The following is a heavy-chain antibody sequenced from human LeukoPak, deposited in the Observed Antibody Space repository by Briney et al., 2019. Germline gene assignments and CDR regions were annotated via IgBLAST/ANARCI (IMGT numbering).Heavy chain of an antibody. V-gene: IGHV1-18*01. J-gene: IGHJ3*02. Sequence: ASVKVSCKASGYTFTSYGISWVRQAPGQGLEWMGWISAYNGNTNYAQKLQGRVTMTTDTSTSTAYMELRNLRSDDTAVYYCARGPEIAVAGTNAFDIWGQGTMVTVSS. D-gene: IGHD6-19*01. CDR2: ISAYNGNT. CDR1: GYTFTSYG. CDR3: ARGPEIAVAGTNAFDI.